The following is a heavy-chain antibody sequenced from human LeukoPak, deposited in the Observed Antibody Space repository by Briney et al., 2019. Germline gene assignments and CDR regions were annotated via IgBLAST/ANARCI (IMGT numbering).Heavy chain of an antibody. CDR3: ANLVTRYFQH. Sequence: GESLKISCKTSGYIFTSYWIGWVRQMPGKGLEWMGIIYPGDSETRYSPSFQGQVTISADKSISTAYLQWSSLKASDTAMYYCANLVTRYFQHWGRGTLVTVSS. V-gene: IGHV5-51*01. J-gene: IGHJ1*01. D-gene: IGHD2-21*02. CDR1: GYIFTSYW. CDR2: IYPGDSET.